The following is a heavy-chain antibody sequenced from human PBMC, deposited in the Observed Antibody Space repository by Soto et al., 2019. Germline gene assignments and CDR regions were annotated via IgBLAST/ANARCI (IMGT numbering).Heavy chain of an antibody. Sequence: GGSLRLSCAASGFTFDDYAMHWVRQAPGKGLEWVSGISWNSGSIGYADSVKGRFTISRDNAKNSLYLQMNSLRAEDTALYYCAKPGPRRAFDIWGQGTMVTVSS. CDR2: ISWNSGSI. CDR3: AKPGPRRAFDI. D-gene: IGHD6-25*01. J-gene: IGHJ3*02. CDR1: GFTFDDYA. V-gene: IGHV3-9*01.